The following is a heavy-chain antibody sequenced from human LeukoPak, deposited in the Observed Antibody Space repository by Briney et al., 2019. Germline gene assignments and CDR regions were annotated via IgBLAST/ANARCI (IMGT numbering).Heavy chain of an antibody. CDR3: ARSKYSVSGDWFDP. V-gene: IGHV3-66*01. Sequence: QAGGSLRLSCAASGFTVSSNYMSWVRQAPGKGLEWVSLLYSGGSTYYADSVKGRFTISRDNSKNTLYLQMNSLRAEDTAVYYCARSKYSVSGDWFDPWGQGTLVTVSS. CDR1: GFTVSSNY. D-gene: IGHD5/OR15-5a*01. J-gene: IGHJ5*02. CDR2: LYSGGST.